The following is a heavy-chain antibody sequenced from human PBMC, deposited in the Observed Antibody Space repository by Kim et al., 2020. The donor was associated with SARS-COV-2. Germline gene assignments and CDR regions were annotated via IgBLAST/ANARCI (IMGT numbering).Heavy chain of an antibody. D-gene: IGHD5-12*01. V-gene: IGHV1-46*01. CDR2: INPSGGST. CDR1: GYTFTSYY. CDR3: ARTKANERWLQFMFMVSGKAPASDETAFDI. Sequence: ASVKVSCKASGYTFTSYYMHWVRQAPGQGLEWMGIINPSGGSTSYAQKFQGRVTMTRDTSTSTVYMELSSLRSEDTAVYYCARTKANERWLQFMFMVSGKAPASDETAFDIWGQGTMVTVSS. J-gene: IGHJ3*02.